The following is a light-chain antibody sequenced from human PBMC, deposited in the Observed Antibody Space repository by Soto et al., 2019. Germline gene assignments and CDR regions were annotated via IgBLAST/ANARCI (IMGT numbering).Light chain of an antibody. V-gene: IGLV2-11*01. CDR3: APHAGSSHAWV. CDR2: EVT. CDR1: SSDVGGYQF. Sequence: QSVLTQPRSVSGSPGQSVTISCTGTSSDVGGYQFVSWYQQYPGKAPKVMIYEVTKRPSGVPDRFSGSKSGNTASLTVSGLQADDEADYYCAPHAGSSHAWVFGGGTKLTVL. J-gene: IGLJ3*02.